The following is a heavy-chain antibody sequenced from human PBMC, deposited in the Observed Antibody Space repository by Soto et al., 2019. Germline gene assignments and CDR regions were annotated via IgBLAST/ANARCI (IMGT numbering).Heavy chain of an antibody. V-gene: IGHV1-69*12. CDR1: GGTFSSNA. Sequence: QVQLVQSGAEVKKPGSSVKVSCKASGGTFSSNAISWVRQAPEPGLEWMGGIIPIFGTANYAQKFQGRVTITADESTSTAYMELSSLRSEDTAVYYCARGVSSGWVYLAYWGQGTLVTVSS. CDR3: ARGVSSGWVYLAY. D-gene: IGHD6-19*01. CDR2: IIPIFGTA. J-gene: IGHJ4*02.